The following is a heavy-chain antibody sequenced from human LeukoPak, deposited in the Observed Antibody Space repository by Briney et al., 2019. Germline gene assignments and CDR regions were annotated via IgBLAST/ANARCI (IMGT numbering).Heavy chain of an antibody. CDR2: INHSGST. CDR1: GGSFSGYY. Sequence: SETLSLTCAVYGGSFSGYYWSWIRQPPGKGLEWIGEINHSGSTNYNPSLKSRITISVDTSKNQFSLKLSSVTAADTAVYYCAGGNYQYYYGSGSYRYYYYMDVWGKGTTVTVSS. V-gene: IGHV4-34*01. CDR3: AGGNYQYYYGSGSYRYYYYMDV. J-gene: IGHJ6*03. D-gene: IGHD3-10*01.